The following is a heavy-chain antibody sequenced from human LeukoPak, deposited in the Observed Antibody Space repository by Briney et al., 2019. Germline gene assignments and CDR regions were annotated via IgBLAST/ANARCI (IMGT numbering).Heavy chain of an antibody. J-gene: IGHJ5*02. V-gene: IGHV1-2*02. CDR3: AREGSSIAARPYNWFDP. CDR2: INPNSGGT. CDR1: GYTFTGHY. Sequence: ASVTVSCKASGYTFTGHYMHWVRQAPGQGLEWMGWINPNSGGTNYAQKFQGRVTMTRDTSISTAYMELSRLRSDDTAVYYCAREGSSIAARPYNWFDPWGQGTLVTVSS. D-gene: IGHD6-6*01.